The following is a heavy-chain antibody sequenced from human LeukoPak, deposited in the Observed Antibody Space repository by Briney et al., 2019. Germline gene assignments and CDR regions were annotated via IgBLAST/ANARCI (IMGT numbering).Heavy chain of an antibody. D-gene: IGHD2-15*01. V-gene: IGHV3-74*01. CDR1: GFTFSTYW. J-gene: IGHJ4*02. CDR2: ISSDASIT. CDR3: ATSARTYLGSSLDY. Sequence: GGSLRLSCAASGFTFSTYWMHWVRQDPGKGLVWVSRISSDASITSYADPVKGRFTISRDNAKNTLCLQMNSLRAEDTALYYCATSARTYLGSSLDYWGQGTLVTVSS.